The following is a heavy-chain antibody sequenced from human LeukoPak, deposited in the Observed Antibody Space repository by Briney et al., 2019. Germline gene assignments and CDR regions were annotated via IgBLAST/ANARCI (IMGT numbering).Heavy chain of an antibody. CDR2: ISAYNGNT. D-gene: IGHD4-17*01. CDR1: GYTFTGYY. CDR3: ARDRSTVTLGDY. Sequence: GASVKVSCKASGYTFTGYYMHWVRQAPGQGLEWMGWISAYNGNTNYAQKLQGRVTMTTDTSTSTAYMELRSLRSDDTAVYYCARDRSTVTLGDYWGQGTLVTVSS. V-gene: IGHV1-18*04. J-gene: IGHJ4*02.